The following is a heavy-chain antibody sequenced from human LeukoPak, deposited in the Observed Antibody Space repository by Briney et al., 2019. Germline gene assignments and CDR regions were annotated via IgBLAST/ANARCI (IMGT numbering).Heavy chain of an antibody. J-gene: IGHJ4*02. CDR3: ARLRYSSGWDHDY. D-gene: IGHD6-19*01. CDR1: GGSISSSSYY. CDR2: IYYSGST. V-gene: IGHV4-39*01. Sequence: PSETLSLTCTVSGGSISSSSYYWGWIRQPPGKGLEWIGSIYYSGSTYYNPSLKSRVTISVDTSKNQFSLKLSSVTAADTAVYYCARLRYSSGWDHDYWGQGTLVTVSS.